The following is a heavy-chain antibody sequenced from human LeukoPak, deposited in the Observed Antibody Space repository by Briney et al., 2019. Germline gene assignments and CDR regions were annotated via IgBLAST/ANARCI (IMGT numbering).Heavy chain of an antibody. V-gene: IGHV3-23*01. D-gene: IGHD6-13*01. CDR1: GFTFNNYA. CDR2: ISGSGDRT. CDR3: AKQGYSSSWLYFDY. J-gene: IGHJ4*02. Sequence: GSLRLSCAASGFTFNNYAMSRVRQAPGKGLEWVSAISGSGDRTYYADSVKGRFTISRDNSKNTLYLQLNSLRAEDTAVYYCAKQGYSSSWLYFDYWGQGTLVTVSS.